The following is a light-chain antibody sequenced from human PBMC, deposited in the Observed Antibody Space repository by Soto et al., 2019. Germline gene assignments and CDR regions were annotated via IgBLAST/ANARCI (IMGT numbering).Light chain of an antibody. CDR2: AAS. CDR3: QQAYSFPIT. Sequence: DIQVTQSPSSVSASVGDRVTITCRASQDIVAYLAWYQHKPGRAPELLIRAASTLQSGVPSRFSVSGSGTDFTLTINSLQPEDFATYYCQQAYSFPITFGQGTRLEIK. V-gene: IGKV1D-12*01. J-gene: IGKJ5*01. CDR1: QDIVAY.